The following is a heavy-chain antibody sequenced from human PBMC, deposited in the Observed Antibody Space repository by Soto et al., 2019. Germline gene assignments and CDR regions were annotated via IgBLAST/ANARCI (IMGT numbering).Heavy chain of an antibody. V-gene: IGHV3-21*01. J-gene: IGHJ4*02. Sequence: GGSLRLSCTVSGFAFNNYGINWVRQAPGKGLEWVSSISKSDYTYYSDSVKGRFAISRDNAKSSVSLQMNTLRVKDTAVYYCAREDSIIIPAVSDFRGQGTLVTVSS. CDR2: ISKSDYT. CDR3: AREDSIIIPAVSDF. D-gene: IGHD2-2*01. CDR1: GFAFNNYG.